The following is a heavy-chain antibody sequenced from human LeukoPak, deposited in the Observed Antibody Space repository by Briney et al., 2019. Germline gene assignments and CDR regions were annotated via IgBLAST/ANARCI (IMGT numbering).Heavy chain of an antibody. D-gene: IGHD5-24*01. V-gene: IGHV3-48*01. J-gene: IGHJ4*02. CDR3: ARALEMATIDY. CDR2: ISSSSSTI. Sequence: GGSLRLSCAASGFTFSSYSMNWVRQAPGKGLEWVSYISSSSSTIYYADSVKGRFTISRDNAKNSLYLQMNSLRAEDTAVYYCARALEMATIDYWGQGTLVTVSS. CDR1: GFTFSSYS.